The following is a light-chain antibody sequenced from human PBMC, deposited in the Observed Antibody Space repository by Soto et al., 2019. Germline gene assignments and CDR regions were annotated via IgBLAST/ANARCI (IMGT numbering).Light chain of an antibody. J-gene: IGLJ1*01. CDR3: AAWDASLAAYV. CDR2: TNN. Sequence: QSALTHPPSAAATPGQRVTISCCGSNSNIGTNTVNCYQKRQGTDPRLLIYTNNQRPSGVPQRFSGSTPATSASPALGRLQPEDGADYYCAAWDASLAAYVSGTGTKVTLL. CDR1: NSNIGTNT. V-gene: IGLV1-44*01.